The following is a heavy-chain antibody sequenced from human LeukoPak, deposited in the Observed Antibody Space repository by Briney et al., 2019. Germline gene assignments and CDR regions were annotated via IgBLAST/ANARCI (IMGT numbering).Heavy chain of an antibody. CDR3: ARDGYNYGVDY. V-gene: IGHV4-39*07. CDR1: GGSISSSSYY. D-gene: IGHD5-24*01. Sequence: SETLSLTCTVSGGSISSSSYYWGWIRQPPGKGLEWIGSIYYSGSTYYNPSLKSRVTISVDTSKNQFSLKLSSVTAADTAVYYCARDGYNYGVDYWGQGTLVTVSS. CDR2: IYYSGST. J-gene: IGHJ4*02.